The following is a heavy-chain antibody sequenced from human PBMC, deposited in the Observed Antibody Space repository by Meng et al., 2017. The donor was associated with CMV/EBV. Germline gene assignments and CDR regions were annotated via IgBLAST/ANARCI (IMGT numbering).Heavy chain of an antibody. CDR3: ARGFSTIFGVPKRGRQYGMDV. D-gene: IGHD3-3*01. J-gene: IGHJ6*02. CDR2: IYSGGST. V-gene: IGHV3-53*01. CDR1: GFIVSSNY. Sequence: GESLKISCAASGFIVSSNYMSWVRQAPGKGLEWVSVIYSGGSTYYADYVKGRFTISRDNSKNTLYLQMNSLRAEDTAVYYCARGFSTIFGVPKRGRQYGMDVWGQGTTVTVSS.